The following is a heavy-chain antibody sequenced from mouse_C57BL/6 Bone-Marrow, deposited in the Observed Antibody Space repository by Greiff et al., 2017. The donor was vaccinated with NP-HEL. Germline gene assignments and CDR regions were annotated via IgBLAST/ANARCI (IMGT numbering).Heavy chain of an antibody. D-gene: IGHD4-1*01. Sequence: EVQLQQSGPELVKPGASVKISCKASGFTFTDYYMNWVKQSHGKSLEWIGDINPNNGGTSYNQKFKGKATLTVDKSSSTAYMELRSLTSEDSAVYYCARTWAEGFDYWGQGTTLTVSS. CDR3: ARTWAEGFDY. V-gene: IGHV1-26*01. J-gene: IGHJ2*01. CDR2: INPNNGGT. CDR1: GFTFTDYY.